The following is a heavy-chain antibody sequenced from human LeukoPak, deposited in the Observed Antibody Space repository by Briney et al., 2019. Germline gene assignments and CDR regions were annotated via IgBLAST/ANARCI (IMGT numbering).Heavy chain of an antibody. J-gene: IGHJ4*02. D-gene: IGHD5-24*01. Sequence: GGSLRLSCAASGFTFSTYGIHSVRQAPGKGLEWVAFIRNDASNKHYADSVKGRFTISRDNSKSTVYLQMNGLRAEDSAVFYCARRGVGDGYSLACWGQGTLVTVSS. CDR3: ARRGVGDGYSLAC. CDR2: IRNDASNK. V-gene: IGHV3-30*02. CDR1: GFTFSTYG.